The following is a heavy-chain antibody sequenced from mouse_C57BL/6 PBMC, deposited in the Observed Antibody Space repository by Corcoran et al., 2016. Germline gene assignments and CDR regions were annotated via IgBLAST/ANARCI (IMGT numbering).Heavy chain of an antibody. Sequence: QIQLVKSGPELKNPGETVKISCKASGYTFTPYGMSWVKQAPGKGLKWMGWINTYSGVPTYADDFKGRFAFSLETSASTAYLQINNLKNEDTATYFCARGEIYYGNYGYAMDYWGQGTSVTVSS. CDR1: GYTFTPYG. V-gene: IGHV9-3*01. CDR2: INTYSGVP. J-gene: IGHJ4*01. D-gene: IGHD2-1*01. CDR3: ARGEIYYGNYGYAMDY.